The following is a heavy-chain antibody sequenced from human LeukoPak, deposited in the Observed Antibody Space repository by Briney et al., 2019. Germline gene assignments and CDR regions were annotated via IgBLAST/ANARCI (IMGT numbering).Heavy chain of an antibody. V-gene: IGHV1-69*13. J-gene: IGHJ4*02. CDR1: GGTFSSYA. CDR2: IIPIFGTA. D-gene: IGHD3-22*01. CDR3: ARGARSSGYPIDY. Sequence: GASVKVSCKASGGTFSSYAISWVRQAPGQGLEWMGGIIPIFGTANYAQKFQGKVTITADESTSTAYMELSSLRSEDTAVYYCARGARSSGYPIDYWGQGTLVTVSS.